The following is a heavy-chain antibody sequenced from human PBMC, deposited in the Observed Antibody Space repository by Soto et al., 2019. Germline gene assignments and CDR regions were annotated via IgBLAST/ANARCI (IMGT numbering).Heavy chain of an antibody. CDR2: ISYDGSNK. V-gene: IGHV3-30-3*01. J-gene: IGHJ3*02. Sequence: GGSLRLSCAASGFTFSSYAMHWVRQAPGKGLEWVAVISYDGSNKYYADSVKGRFTISRDNSKNTLYLQMNSLRAEDTAVYYCAREDYYGSGSYYNIGAFDIWGQGTMVTVSS. CDR1: GFTFSSYA. CDR3: AREDYYGSGSYYNIGAFDI. D-gene: IGHD3-10*01.